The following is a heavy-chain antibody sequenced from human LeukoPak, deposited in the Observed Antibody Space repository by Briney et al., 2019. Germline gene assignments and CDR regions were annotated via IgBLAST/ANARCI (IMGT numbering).Heavy chain of an antibody. Sequence: GGSLRLSCAASGFTFSSYGMHWVRQAPGKGLEWVAVISYDGSNKYYADSVKGRFTISRDNSKNTLYLQMNSLRAEDTAVYCCAKEYKAMVRGVIRSPLDYWGQGTLVTVSS. J-gene: IGHJ4*02. V-gene: IGHV3-30*18. CDR2: ISYDGSNK. CDR1: GFTFSSYG. D-gene: IGHD3-10*01. CDR3: AKEYKAMVRGVIRSPLDY.